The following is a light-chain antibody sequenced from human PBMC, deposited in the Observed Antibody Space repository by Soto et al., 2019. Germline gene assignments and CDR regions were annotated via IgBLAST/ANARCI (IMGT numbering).Light chain of an antibody. Sequence: NVFYQSPGTLSLYTGERATLSCRASQSVSSSYLAWYQQKPGQAPRLLIYGTSSRATGIPDRFSGSGSGTDFTLTISRLEPEDFAVYYCQQHGGSPLTFGGGTKVDI. CDR3: QQHGGSPLT. V-gene: IGKV3-20*01. J-gene: IGKJ4*01. CDR1: QSVSSSY. CDR2: GTS.